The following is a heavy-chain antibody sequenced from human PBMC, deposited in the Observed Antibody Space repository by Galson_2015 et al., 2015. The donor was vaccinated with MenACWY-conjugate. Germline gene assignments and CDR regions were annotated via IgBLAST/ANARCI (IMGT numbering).Heavy chain of an antibody. V-gene: IGHV4-39*07. D-gene: IGHD3-3*01. CDR2: LYYGGNT. CDR1: GGSISSSNYF. Sequence: ETLSLTCTVSGGSISSSNYFRGWIRQPPGKGLEWIGSLYYGGNTYYNPSLKSRVTISVDTSRNQFSLKLSSVTTADTAVYYCARVSPHYDFWRYFDYWGQGTLVTVSS. CDR3: ARVSPHYDFWRYFDY. J-gene: IGHJ4*02.